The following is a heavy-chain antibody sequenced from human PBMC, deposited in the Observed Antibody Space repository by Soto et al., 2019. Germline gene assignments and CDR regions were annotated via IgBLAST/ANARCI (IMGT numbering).Heavy chain of an antibody. CDR1: SGSFNTYY. D-gene: IGHD1-26*01. Sequence: QVQLQQWGAGLLKPSETLSLTCAVYSGSFNTYYWSWVRQPPGKGLEWIAEINHFGRTNYNPSLKSRPTTSVDTSKNQLALSLSSVTAADTAVYYCARVSRGAGTSWGAFYYMDVWGTGTPVTVSS. CDR3: ARVSRGAGTSWGAFYYMDV. CDR2: INHFGRT. V-gene: IGHV4-34*02. J-gene: IGHJ6*03.